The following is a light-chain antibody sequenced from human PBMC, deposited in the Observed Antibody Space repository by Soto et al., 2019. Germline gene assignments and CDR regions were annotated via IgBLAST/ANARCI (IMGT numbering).Light chain of an antibody. V-gene: IGLV2-8*01. CDR3: SSYAGSSNV. CDR1: SSDVGGYNY. J-gene: IGLJ1*01. Sequence: QSALTQPPSASGSPGQSVAISCTGPSSDVGGYNYVSWYQQHPGKAPKLMIYEVNKRPSGVPDRFSGSKSGNTASLTVSGLQAEDEADYYCSSYAGSSNVLGTGTKV. CDR2: EVN.